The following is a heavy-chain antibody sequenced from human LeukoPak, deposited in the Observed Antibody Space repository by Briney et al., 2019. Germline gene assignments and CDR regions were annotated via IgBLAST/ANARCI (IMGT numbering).Heavy chain of an antibody. CDR3: ARFGVRYGIDV. CDR1: GFTFSSYA. CDR2: ISSSGTTI. V-gene: IGHV3-48*03. Sequence: QPGGSLRLSCAASGFTFSSYALNWVRQAPGKRLEWLSYISSSGTTIYCADSVKGRFTISRDNAENSLYLQMNSLRVEDTALYYCARFGVRYGIDVWGQGTTVTVS. J-gene: IGHJ6*02. D-gene: IGHD3-10*01.